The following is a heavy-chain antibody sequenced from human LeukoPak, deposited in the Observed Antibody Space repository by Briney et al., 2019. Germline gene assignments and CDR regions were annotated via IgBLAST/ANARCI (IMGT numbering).Heavy chain of an antibody. V-gene: IGHV3-7*01. CDR3: ARGVAAAAPLPYYYYMDV. CDR1: GFTFSSYW. CDR2: IKQDGSEK. D-gene: IGHD6-13*01. Sequence: HPGGSLRLSCAASGFTFSSYWMSWVHQAPGKGLEWVANIKQDGSEKYYVDSVKGRFTISRDNAKNSLYLQMNSLRAEDTAVYYCARGVAAAAPLPYYYYMDVWGKGTTVTVSS. J-gene: IGHJ6*03.